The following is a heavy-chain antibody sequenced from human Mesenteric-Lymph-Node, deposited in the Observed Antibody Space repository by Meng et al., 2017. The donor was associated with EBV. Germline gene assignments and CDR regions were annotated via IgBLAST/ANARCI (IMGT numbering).Heavy chain of an antibody. CDR2: IIPILGTV. CDR1: GGTFSIDA. D-gene: IGHD3-10*01. J-gene: IGHJ4*02. Sequence: QVLLLQSGAEVKKPXSSVTVSXKVSGGTFSIDAINWVRQAPGQELEWMGGIIPILGTVSHGQNFRGRVTITSDESTRTGYMELSSLRSEDTAVYYCVAPFYGSGTQSDDNWDQGTLVTVSS. V-gene: IGHV1-69*01. CDR3: VAPFYGSGTQSDDN.